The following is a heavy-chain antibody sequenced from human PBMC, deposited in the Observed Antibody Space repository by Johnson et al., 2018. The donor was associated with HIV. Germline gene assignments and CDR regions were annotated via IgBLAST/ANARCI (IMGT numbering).Heavy chain of an antibody. CDR2: ISSSGSSI. D-gene: IGHD4-17*01. CDR1: GFTFSDYF. CDR3: ARDATPWGGDHVGYAFDL. J-gene: IGHJ3*01. Sequence: QVQLVESGGGLVKPGGSLRLSCAASGFTFSDYFMSWIRQAPGKGLECLAYISSSGSSIYYTDSVKGRFTISRANSKNSLYLEMNSLRAEDTALYYCARDATPWGGDHVGYAFDLWGQGTMVTVSS. V-gene: IGHV3-11*04.